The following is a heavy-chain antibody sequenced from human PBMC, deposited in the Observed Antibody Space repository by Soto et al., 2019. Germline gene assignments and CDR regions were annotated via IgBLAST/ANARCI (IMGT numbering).Heavy chain of an antibody. J-gene: IGHJ4*02. CDR1: GYTFTSYA. CDR2: INAVNGNT. V-gene: IGHV1-3*01. D-gene: IGHD3-10*01. CDR3: ARDRITMVRGVIIQVGLDY. Sequence: QVQLVQSGAEVKKPGASVKVSCKASGYTFTSYAMHWVRQAPGQRLEWMGWINAVNGNTKHSQKFQGRVTITRDTSASTAYMELSSLRSEDTDVYYCARDRITMVRGVIIQVGLDYWGQGTLVTVSS.